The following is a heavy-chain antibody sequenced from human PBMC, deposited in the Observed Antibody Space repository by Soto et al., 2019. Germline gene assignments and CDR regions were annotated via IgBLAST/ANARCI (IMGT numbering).Heavy chain of an antibody. Sequence: ASVKVSCKASGYPFTTYAIHWVRQAPGQRLEWMGWISTDNGNTKYSQKFQGRLTITRDTSATTAYMELSSLRSEDTAVYYCASPTTVTASGMDVWGQGTTVTAP. D-gene: IGHD4-17*01. J-gene: IGHJ6*02. V-gene: IGHV1-3*04. CDR1: GYPFTTYA. CDR3: ASPTTVTASGMDV. CDR2: ISTDNGNT.